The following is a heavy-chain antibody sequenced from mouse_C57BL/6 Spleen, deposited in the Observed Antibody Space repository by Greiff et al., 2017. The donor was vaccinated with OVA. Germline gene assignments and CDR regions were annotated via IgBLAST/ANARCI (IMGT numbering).Heavy chain of an antibody. V-gene: IGHV1-19*01. Sequence: EVQLVESGPVLVKPGASVKMSCKASGYTFTDYYMNWVKQSHGKSLEWIGVINPYNGGTSYNQKFKGKATLTVDKSSSTAYMELNSLTSEDSAVYYCATELGRENFDVWGTGTTVTVSS. CDR2: INPYNGGT. J-gene: IGHJ1*03. D-gene: IGHD4-1*01. CDR3: ATELGRENFDV. CDR1: GYTFTDYY.